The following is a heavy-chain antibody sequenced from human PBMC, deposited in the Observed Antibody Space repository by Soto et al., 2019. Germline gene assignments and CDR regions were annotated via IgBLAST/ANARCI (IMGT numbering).Heavy chain of an antibody. J-gene: IGHJ4*02. D-gene: IGHD3-22*01. V-gene: IGHV3-23*01. CDR3: AKFHIGMIVVVIKYYFDY. CDR1: GLTFSSYA. Sequence: GGSLRLSCAASGLTFSSYAMSWVRQAPGRGLEWVSAISGSGGSTYYADSVKGRFTISRDNSKNTLYLQMNSLRAEGTAVYYCAKFHIGMIVVVIKYYFDYWGQGTLVTVSS. CDR2: ISGSGGST.